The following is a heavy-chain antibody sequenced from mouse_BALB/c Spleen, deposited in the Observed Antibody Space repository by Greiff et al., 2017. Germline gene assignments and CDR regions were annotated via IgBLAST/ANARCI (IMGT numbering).Heavy chain of an antibody. V-gene: IGHV1-7*01. J-gene: IGHJ3*01. Sequence: QVQLQQSGAELAKPGASVKMSCKASGYTFTSYWMHWVKQRPGQGLEWIGYINPSTVYTEYNQKFKDKATLTADKSSSTAYMQLSSLTSEDSAVYYCARRDYDYDGDPFAYWGQGTLVTVSA. CDR1: GYTFTSYW. D-gene: IGHD2-4*01. CDR2: INPSTVYT. CDR3: ARRDYDYDGDPFAY.